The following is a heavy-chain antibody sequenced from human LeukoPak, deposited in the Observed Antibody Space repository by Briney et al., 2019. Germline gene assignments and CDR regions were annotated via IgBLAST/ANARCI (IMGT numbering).Heavy chain of an antibody. J-gene: IGHJ6*02. CDR3: AKDRSRSLYYYGMDV. D-gene: IGHD1-26*01. CDR2: ISYDGSNK. V-gene: IGHV3-30*18. Sequence: QSGRSLRLSCAASGFTFSSYGMHWVRQAPGKGPEWVAVISYDGSNKYYADSVKGRFTIFRDNSKNTLYLQMNSLRAEDTAVYYCAKDRSRSLYYYGMDVWGQGTTVTVSS. CDR1: GFTFSSYG.